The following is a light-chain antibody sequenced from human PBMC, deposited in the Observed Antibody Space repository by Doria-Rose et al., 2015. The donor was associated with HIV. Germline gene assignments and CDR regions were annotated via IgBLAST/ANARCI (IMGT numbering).Light chain of an antibody. CDR3: QQYYDTPS. CDR1: QSLLYTSKNY. J-gene: IGKJ3*01. Sequence: TQSPESLGMSLGERATINCKSNQSLLYTSKNYLAWYQRKPGQPPKLLIYWASTRQSGVPAQFSGSGSGTDFTLTISSLEAEDVAVYYCQQYYDTPSFGPGTTVDIK. V-gene: IGKV4-1*01. CDR2: WAS.